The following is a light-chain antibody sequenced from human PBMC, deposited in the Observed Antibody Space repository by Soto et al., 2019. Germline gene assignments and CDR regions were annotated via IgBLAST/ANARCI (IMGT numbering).Light chain of an antibody. CDR1: QDIKNY. V-gene: IGKV1-33*01. CDR2: DAF. CDR3: QQFDSLPPT. Sequence: DIQMTQSPSSLSAFVGDSITITCQASQDIKNYLNWYQHKPGKAPKLLIYDAFKSDTGVPSRFSGSGSGTDSTFTINNLQPEDIATYFYQQFDSLPPTFGGGTRV. J-gene: IGKJ4*01.